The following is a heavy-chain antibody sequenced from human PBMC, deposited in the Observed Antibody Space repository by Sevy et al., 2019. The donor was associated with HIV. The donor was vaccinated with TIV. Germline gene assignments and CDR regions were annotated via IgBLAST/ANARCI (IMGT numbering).Heavy chain of an antibody. CDR1: GFSFRSYW. Sequence: GGSLRLSCAASGFSFRSYWMTWVRQAPGKGLEWVASIYQDGSEKYYMDSVKGRFTVSRDNAKNSLFLQMNSLRVEDTAVYYCAREGSYGDYMLSYYYGMDVWGQGTTVTVS. J-gene: IGHJ6*02. D-gene: IGHD4-17*01. V-gene: IGHV3-7*01. CDR3: AREGSYGDYMLSYYYGMDV. CDR2: IYQDGSEK.